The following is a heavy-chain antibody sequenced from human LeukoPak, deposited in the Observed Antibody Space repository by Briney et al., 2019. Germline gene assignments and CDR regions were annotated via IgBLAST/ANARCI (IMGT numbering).Heavy chain of an antibody. Sequence: ASVKVSCKASGYTFTDYYIHWVRQAPGQGLEWMGIISPSGGSSSYAQKFQGRVTMTRDKSTSTVYMELSRLRSEDTAVYYCARVSEETGSDYWGQGTLATVSS. V-gene: IGHV1-46*01. CDR2: ISPSGGSS. CDR3: ARVSEETGSDY. J-gene: IGHJ4*02. D-gene: IGHD3-10*01. CDR1: GYTFTDYY.